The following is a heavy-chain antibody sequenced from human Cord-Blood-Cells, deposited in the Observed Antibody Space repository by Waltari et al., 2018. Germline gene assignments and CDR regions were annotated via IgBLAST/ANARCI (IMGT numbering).Heavy chain of an antibody. Sequence: QVQLVQSGAEVKKPGASVKVSCKASGYTFTGYYMHWVRQAPGQGLEWMGGMNPSSGGKNYAQKFKGRVTMTRDTSISTAYMELSRLRSDDTAVYYCAREISAGSPNFDYWGQGTLVTVSS. J-gene: IGHJ4*02. CDR1: GYTFTGYY. CDR3: AREISAGSPNFDY. D-gene: IGHD1-26*01. V-gene: IGHV1-2*02. CDR2: MNPSSGGK.